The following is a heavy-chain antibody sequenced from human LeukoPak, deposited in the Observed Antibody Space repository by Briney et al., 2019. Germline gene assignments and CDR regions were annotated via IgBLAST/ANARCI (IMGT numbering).Heavy chain of an antibody. Sequence: GGSLRLSCAASGFTFSNAWMNWVRQAPGKGLEWVGRIKSKTDGGTTDYAAPVNDRFTISRDDSKNTLYLQMNSLKTEDTAVYYCIGPKERGPLFSWGQGTLVTVSS. CDR1: GFTFSNAW. D-gene: IGHD3-16*01. V-gene: IGHV3-15*01. CDR3: IGPKERGPLFS. CDR2: IKSKTDGGTT. J-gene: IGHJ5*02.